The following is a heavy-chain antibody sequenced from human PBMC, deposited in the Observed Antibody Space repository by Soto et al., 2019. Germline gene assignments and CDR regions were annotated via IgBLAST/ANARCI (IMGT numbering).Heavy chain of an antibody. CDR3: VKDGSSGWPYYYGLDV. CDR1: GFTFSSYG. V-gene: IGHV3-30*18. CDR2: ISYDGSNK. Sequence: QVQLVESGGGVVQPGRSLRLSCAASGFTFSSYGMHWVRQAPGKGLEWVAVISYDGSNKYYADSVKGRFTIARDNSKNTLFLHMSSLRAADTAVYYCVKDGSSGWPYYYGLDVWGQGTSVTVSS. J-gene: IGHJ6*02. D-gene: IGHD6-19*01.